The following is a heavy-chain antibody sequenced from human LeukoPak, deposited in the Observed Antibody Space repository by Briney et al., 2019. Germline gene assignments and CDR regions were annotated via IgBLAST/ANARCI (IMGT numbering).Heavy chain of an antibody. CDR2: IYYSGSA. CDR1: GGSFSGYF. Sequence: SETLSLTCAVYGGSFSGYFWSWIRQPPGKGLEWIGYIYYSGSANYNPSLKSRVTISLDTSKNQFSLKLSSVTAADTAMYYCARVSRGNSVGGDYWGQGTLVTVSS. CDR3: ARVSRGNSVGGDY. J-gene: IGHJ4*02. V-gene: IGHV4-59*01. D-gene: IGHD4-23*01.